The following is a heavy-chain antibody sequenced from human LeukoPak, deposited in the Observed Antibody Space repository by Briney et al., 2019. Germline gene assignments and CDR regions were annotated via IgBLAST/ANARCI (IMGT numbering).Heavy chain of an antibody. CDR3: AKDSDIAVAGSDDAFDV. CDR1: GFTFSSYG. CDR2: ISFDGSIE. Sequence: PGRSLRLSCAASGFTFSSYGMHWVRQTPGKGLEWVALISFDGSIEYYVDSVKGRLTISRDNSKNTLFLQMNSLRPEDTAVYYCAKDSDIAVAGSDDAFDVWGQGTMVTVSS. V-gene: IGHV3-30*18. D-gene: IGHD6-19*01. J-gene: IGHJ3*01.